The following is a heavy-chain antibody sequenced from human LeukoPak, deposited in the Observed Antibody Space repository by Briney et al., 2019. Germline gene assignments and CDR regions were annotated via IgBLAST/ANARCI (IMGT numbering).Heavy chain of an antibody. V-gene: IGHV4-39*07. CDR2: IYYSGST. D-gene: IGHD2-2*02. CDR3: ARYCSSTSCYTAFDY. Sequence: SETLSLTCTVSGGSISSSSYYWGWIRQPPGTGLEWIGSIYYSGSTYYNPSLKSRVTISVDTSKNQFSLKLSSVTAADTAVYYCARYCSSTSCYTAFDYWGQGTLVTVSS. J-gene: IGHJ4*02. CDR1: GGSISSSSYY.